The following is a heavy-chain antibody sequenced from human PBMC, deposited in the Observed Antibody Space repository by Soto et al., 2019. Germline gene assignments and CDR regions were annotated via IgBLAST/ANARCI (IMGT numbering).Heavy chain of an antibody. Sequence: QVQLVQSGAEVKKPGSSVKVSCEASGGTFSGHAISWVRQAPGQGPEWMGGLIPLFGTTQHAQNFQGRLTITADKSTRTAYMELTRLRFEDTAIYCCARGPNWGYRFDSWGQGTVVTVSS. CDR1: GGTFSGHA. D-gene: IGHD7-27*01. CDR3: ARGPNWGYRFDS. J-gene: IGHJ4*02. V-gene: IGHV1-69*06. CDR2: LIPLFGTT.